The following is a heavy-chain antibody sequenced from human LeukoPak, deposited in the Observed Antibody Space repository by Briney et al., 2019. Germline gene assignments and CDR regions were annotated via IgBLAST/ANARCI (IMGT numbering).Heavy chain of an antibody. J-gene: IGHJ4*02. CDR2: IIPLFGSA. CDR1: GGTFSNYA. D-gene: IGHD3-10*01. CDR3: ARDLVGFAISYSSGAWDY. Sequence: SVKVSCKASGGTFSNYAISWVRQAPGQGLEWMGGIIPLFGSADYAQKFQGRVTFTADESTSTAYMELSSLRPEDTAVYYCARDLVGFAISYSSGAWDYWGQGTLVTVSS. V-gene: IGHV1-69*13.